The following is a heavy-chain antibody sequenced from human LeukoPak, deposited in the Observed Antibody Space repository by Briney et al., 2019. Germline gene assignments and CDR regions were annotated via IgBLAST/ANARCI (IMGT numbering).Heavy chain of an antibody. J-gene: IGHJ4*02. Sequence: PSETLSLTCGVSGGSISSTNWWSWVRQPPGQGLGWIGEISLAGKTNYNPSLNGRVTMSFDKSRSQPSLSLTYVTAADTAIYYCSRESGAFCHCGYWGQGTLV. CDR1: GGSISSTNW. CDR3: SRESGAFCHCGY. V-gene: IGHV4/OR15-8*02. CDR2: ISLAGKT. D-gene: IGHD1-26*01.